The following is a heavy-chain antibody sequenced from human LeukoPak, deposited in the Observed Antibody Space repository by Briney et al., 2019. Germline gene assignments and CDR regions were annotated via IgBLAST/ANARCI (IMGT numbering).Heavy chain of an antibody. CDR1: GYSFTSHY. V-gene: IGHV1-46*01. CDR2: INPSGSST. D-gene: IGHD3-16*02. Sequence: ASVKVSCKASGYSFTSHYMHWVRQAPGQGLEWMGLINPSGSSTLYAQKFQGRVAMTRDMSTTTDYMELSSLRSEDTAVYYCARDNSVGDIAWWFDPWGQGTLVTVSS. CDR3: ARDNSVGDIAWWFDP. J-gene: IGHJ5*02.